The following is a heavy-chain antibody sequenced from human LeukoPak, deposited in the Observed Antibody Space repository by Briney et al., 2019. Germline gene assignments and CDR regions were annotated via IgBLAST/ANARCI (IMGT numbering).Heavy chain of an antibody. D-gene: IGHD3-22*01. CDR2: ISYDGSNK. J-gene: IGHJ6*02. CDR3: ARDKAYDSNNYYWESNGMDV. CDR1: GFTFSSYA. Sequence: GGSLRLSCAASGFTFSSYAMHWVRRAPGRGLEWVAVISYDGSNKFYADSVKGRFTISRDNSKNTLYLQMNSLRTEDTAVYYCARDKAYDSNNYYWESNGMDVWGQGTTVTVSS. V-gene: IGHV3-30*04.